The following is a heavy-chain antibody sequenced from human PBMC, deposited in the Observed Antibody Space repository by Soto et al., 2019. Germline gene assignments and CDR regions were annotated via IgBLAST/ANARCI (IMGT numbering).Heavy chain of an antibody. CDR1: GYDFATFW. Sequence: ESLKISCQASGYDFATFWIVWVRQTPGKGLDWIGVIYGGDSDVTYSPSFKGQVTLSVDRSRNTGYLHWSSVRASDTAIYYCARPRKARWFDPLGQGT. J-gene: IGHJ5*02. CDR2: IYGGDSDV. V-gene: IGHV5-51*01. CDR3: ARPRKARWFDP.